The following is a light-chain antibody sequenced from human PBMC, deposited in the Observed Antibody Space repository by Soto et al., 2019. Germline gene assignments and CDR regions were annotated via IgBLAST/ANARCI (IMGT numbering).Light chain of an antibody. CDR3: EQYYDPPYT. J-gene: IGKJ2*01. Sequence: DIVITHSPDSLALSLGERAVINCKSSHNLLSSFSKKNLLAWYQKKEGQPPRLLIFWASTRESGVPDRFSGSGSGTDFTLTISRLQAEDVAVYYCEQYYDPPYTVGQGTKVEV. V-gene: IGKV4-1*01. CDR2: WAS. CDR1: HNLLSSFSKKNL.